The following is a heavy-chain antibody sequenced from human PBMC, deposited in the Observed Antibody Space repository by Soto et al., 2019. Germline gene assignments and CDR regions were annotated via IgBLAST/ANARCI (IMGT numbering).Heavy chain of an antibody. CDR3: ARGHYYHSTGYFQGPY. Sequence: PGGFLRLSCAASGVTFIRYWMHWVRQAPGKGLEWVSHINTDGSSTSYADSVKGRLTISRDNAENTLYLRMNSLRGDDTAVYYCARGHYYHSTGYFQGPYWGQGTQVTVSS. V-gene: IGHV3-74*01. D-gene: IGHD3-22*01. J-gene: IGHJ4*02. CDR2: INTDGSST. CDR1: GVTFIRYW.